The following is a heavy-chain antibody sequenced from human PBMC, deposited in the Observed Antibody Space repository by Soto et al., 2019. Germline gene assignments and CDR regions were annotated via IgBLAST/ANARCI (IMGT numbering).Heavy chain of an antibody. Sequence: XSVKVSCNASGYTFTSYGIIWVRQAPGQGLEWMGWISAYNGNTNYAQKLQGRVTMTTDTSTSTAYMELRSLRSDDTAVYYCEVILRLGELSLDYWGQGTLVTVYS. CDR1: GYTFTSYG. CDR3: EVILRLGELSLDY. J-gene: IGHJ4*02. CDR2: ISAYNGNT. D-gene: IGHD3-16*02. V-gene: IGHV1-18*04.